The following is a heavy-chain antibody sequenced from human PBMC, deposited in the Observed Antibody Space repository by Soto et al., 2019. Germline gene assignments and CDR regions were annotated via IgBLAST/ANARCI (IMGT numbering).Heavy chain of an antibody. V-gene: IGHV4-4*02. D-gene: IGHD4-17*01. J-gene: IGHJ4*02. CDR3: AIRTTVTTRLGY. CDR2: IYHIGST. CDR1: GGSISSSNW. Sequence: QVQLQESGPGLVKPSGTLSITCAVSGGSISSSNWWSWVRQPPGKGLEWIGEIYHIGSTNYNTSLKSRVTISVDKSKNPFSLKLISETAADTAVYYCAIRTTVTTRLGYWGQGTLVIVSS.